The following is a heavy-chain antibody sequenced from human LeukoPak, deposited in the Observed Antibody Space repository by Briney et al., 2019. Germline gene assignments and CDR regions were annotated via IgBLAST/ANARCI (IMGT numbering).Heavy chain of an antibody. J-gene: IGHJ4*02. Sequence: GASVTFSCRASGGTFSSYAISWVRQAPGQGLEWMGGIIPIFGTANYAQKFQGRVTITADESTSTAYMELSSLRSEDTAVYYCARGYDFWSGYYMWGQGTLVTVSS. V-gene: IGHV1-69*13. CDR1: GGTFSSYA. D-gene: IGHD3-3*01. CDR3: ARGYDFWSGYYM. CDR2: IIPIFGTA.